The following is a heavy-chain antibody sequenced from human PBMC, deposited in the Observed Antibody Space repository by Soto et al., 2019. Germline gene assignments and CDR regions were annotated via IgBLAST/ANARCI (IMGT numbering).Heavy chain of an antibody. CDR2: IIPIFGTA. CDR1: GGTFGSYA. J-gene: IGHJ4*02. V-gene: IGHV1-69*01. D-gene: IGHD3-22*01. CDR3: AGDSSDSSGYYDGY. Sequence: QVQLVQSGAEVKKPGSSVKVSCKASGGTFGSYAISWVRQAPGQGLECMGGIIPIFGTANYAQTFQVRVTITADEFTSTAYIELSSLRSEDTAVYYCAGDSSDSSGYYDGYWGQGTLVTVSS.